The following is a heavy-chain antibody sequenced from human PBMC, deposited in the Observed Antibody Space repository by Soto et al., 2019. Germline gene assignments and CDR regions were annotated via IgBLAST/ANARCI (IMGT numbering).Heavy chain of an antibody. Sequence: EVQLVESGGGLIQRGGSLRLSCAVSGFTVTINYMSWVRQAPGKGLEWVSVIYSGGSTYYADSVKGRFTISRDNSKNTLYLQMNILRGEDTAVYYCHGYGYWGQGTLVTVSS. CDR2: IYSGGST. D-gene: IGHD5-12*01. CDR3: HGYGY. V-gene: IGHV3-53*01. J-gene: IGHJ4*02. CDR1: GFTVTINY.